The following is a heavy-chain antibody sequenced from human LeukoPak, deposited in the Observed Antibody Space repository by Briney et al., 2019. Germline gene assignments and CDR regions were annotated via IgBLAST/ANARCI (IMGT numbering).Heavy chain of an antibody. Sequence: PSETLSLTCTVSGGSISSSSYYWGWIRQPPGKGLEWIGSIYHSGSTYYNPSLKSRVTISVDTSKNQFSLKLSSVTAADTAVYYCARQIWYYDFWSGYYIDYWGQGTLVTVSS. CDR2: IYHSGST. CDR1: GGSISSSSYY. CDR3: ARQIWYYDFWSGYYIDY. V-gene: IGHV4-39*01. J-gene: IGHJ4*02. D-gene: IGHD3-3*01.